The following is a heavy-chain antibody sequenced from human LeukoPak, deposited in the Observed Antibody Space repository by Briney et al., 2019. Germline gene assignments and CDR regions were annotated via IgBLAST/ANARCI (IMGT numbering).Heavy chain of an antibody. CDR2: IYPSDSDT. V-gene: IGHV5-51*01. D-gene: IGHD3-22*01. Sequence: VESLKISCKGSGYSFSSYWIGWARQMPGKGLEWVGMIYPSDSDTRYSPSFQGQVNISADKSISTAYLQWSSLKASDTAMYYCAGRCAYTDSSGYYCFDYWGQGTLVTVSS. CDR1: GYSFSSYW. J-gene: IGHJ4*02. CDR3: AGRCAYTDSSGYYCFDY.